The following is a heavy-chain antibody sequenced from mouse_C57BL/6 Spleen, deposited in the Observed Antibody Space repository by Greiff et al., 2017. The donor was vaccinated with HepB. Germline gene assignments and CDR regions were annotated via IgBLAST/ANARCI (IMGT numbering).Heavy chain of an antibody. D-gene: IGHD1-1*01. CDR3: TTEEGVYYPYYFDY. V-gene: IGHV14-1*01. CDR2: IDPEDGDT. CDR1: GFNIKDYY. Sequence: VQLQQSGAELVRPGASVKLSCTASGFNIKDYYMHWVKQRPEQGLEWIGRIDPEDGDTEYAPKFQGKATMTADTSSNTAYLQLSSLTSEDTAVYYCTTEEGVYYPYYFDYWGQGTTLTVSS. J-gene: IGHJ2*01.